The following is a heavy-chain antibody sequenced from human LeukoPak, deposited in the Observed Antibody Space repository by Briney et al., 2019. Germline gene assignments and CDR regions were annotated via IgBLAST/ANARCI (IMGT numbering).Heavy chain of an antibody. Sequence: PSETLSLTCTVSGGSVSTYYWNWIRQPPGKGPEWIGYIYYSGSTNYNPSLKSRLTISVDTSNNQFSLKLSSVTAADTAVYYCASTSGYCSGGNCYSAFDYWGQGTLVTVSS. CDR2: IYYSGST. D-gene: IGHD2-15*01. J-gene: IGHJ4*02. CDR1: GGSVSTYY. V-gene: IGHV4-59*02. CDR3: ASTSGYCSGGNCYSAFDY.